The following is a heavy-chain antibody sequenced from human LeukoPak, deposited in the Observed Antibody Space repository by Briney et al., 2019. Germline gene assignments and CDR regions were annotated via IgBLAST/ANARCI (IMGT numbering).Heavy chain of an antibody. J-gene: IGHJ4*02. CDR3: AREPILYS. CDR2: IYYSGST. V-gene: IGHV4-59*01. D-gene: IGHD2-15*01. Sequence: SETLSLTCAVSGGSISGYYWSWIRQPPGKGLEWIGYIYYSGSTNYNPSLKSRVTISLDTSKNQFSLKLTSVTAADTAVYYCAREPILYSWGQGTLVTVSS. CDR1: GGSISGYY.